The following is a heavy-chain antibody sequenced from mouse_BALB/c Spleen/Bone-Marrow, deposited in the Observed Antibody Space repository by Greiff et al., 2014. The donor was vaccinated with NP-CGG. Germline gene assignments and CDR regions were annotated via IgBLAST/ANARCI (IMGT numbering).Heavy chain of an antibody. J-gene: IGHJ3*01. CDR2: ISSGGST. CDR3: AREMVTGFAY. Sequence: LQQSGGGLVKPGGSLKLSCAASGFTFSSYDMSWVRQTPEKRLEWVASISSGGSTYYPDSVKGRFTISRDNARNILYLQMSSLRSEDKAMYYCAREMVTGFAYWGQGTLVTVSA. CDR1: GFTFSSYD. D-gene: IGHD2-2*01. V-gene: IGHV5-6-5*01.